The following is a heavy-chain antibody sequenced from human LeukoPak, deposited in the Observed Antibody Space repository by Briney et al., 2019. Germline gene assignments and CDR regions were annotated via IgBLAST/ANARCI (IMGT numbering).Heavy chain of an antibody. CDR1: GDSISNY. V-gene: IGHV4-59*01. CDR2: IFDNRNT. Sequence: SETLSLTCTVSGDSISNYWSWIRQPPGKGLEWIGYIFDNRNTKYNPSLKSRVSLSLDTSKNEFSLNLSSVTAADTAVYYCARDRLGNTVDYWGQGTLVTVSS. J-gene: IGHJ4*02. D-gene: IGHD2-8*02. CDR3: ARDRLGNTVDY.